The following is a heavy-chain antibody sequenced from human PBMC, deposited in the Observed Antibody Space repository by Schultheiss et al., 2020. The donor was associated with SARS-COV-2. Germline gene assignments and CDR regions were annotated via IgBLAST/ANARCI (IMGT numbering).Heavy chain of an antibody. J-gene: IGHJ4*02. D-gene: IGHD1-26*01. V-gene: IGHV3-NL1*01. Sequence: GGSLRLSCAASGFTFSSYGMHWVRQAPGKGLEWVAVIYSGGSTYYADSVKGRFTISRDNSKNTLYLQMNSLRAEDTAVYYCVKAAPTYSGRGFDYWGQGTLVTVSS. CDR2: IYSGGST. CDR3: VKAAPTYSGRGFDY. CDR1: GFTFSSYG.